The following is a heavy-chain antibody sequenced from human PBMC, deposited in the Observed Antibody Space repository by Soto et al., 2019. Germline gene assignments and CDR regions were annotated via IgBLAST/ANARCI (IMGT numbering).Heavy chain of an antibody. CDR2: IYYSGST. V-gene: IGHV4-39*01. Sequence: QLQLQESGPGLVKPSETLSLTCTVSGGSISSSSYYWGWIRQPPGKGLEWIGSIYYSGSTYYNPSLKSRVTISVDTSKNQFSLTLSSVTAADTAVYYCARQGYCSGGSCYGPGYFQHWGQGTLVTVSS. CDR3: ARQGYCSGGSCYGPGYFQH. CDR1: GGSISSSSYY. J-gene: IGHJ1*01. D-gene: IGHD2-15*01.